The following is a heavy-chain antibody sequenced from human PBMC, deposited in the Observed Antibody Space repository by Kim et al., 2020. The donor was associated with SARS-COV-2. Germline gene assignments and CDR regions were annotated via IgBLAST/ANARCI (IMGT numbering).Heavy chain of an antibody. CDR2: INPNSGGT. V-gene: IGHV1-2*02. J-gene: IGHJ6*02. CDR1: GYTFTGYY. D-gene: IGHD3-9*01. Sequence: ASVKVSCKASGYTFTGYYMHWVRQAPGQGLEWMGWINPNSGGTNYAQKFQGRATMTRDTSISTAYMELSRLRSDDTAVYYCARDRSHYDILTGYYDYGMDVWGQGTTGTVSS. CDR3: ARDRSHYDILTGYYDYGMDV.